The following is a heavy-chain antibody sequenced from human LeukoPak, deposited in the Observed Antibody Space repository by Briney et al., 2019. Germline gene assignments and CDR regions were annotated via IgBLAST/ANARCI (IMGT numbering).Heavy chain of an antibody. J-gene: IGHJ4*02. CDR2: INHSGST. CDR3: AKDLGRASAGRFDY. V-gene: IGHV4-34*01. D-gene: IGHD6-13*01. Sequence: PSETLSLTCAVYGGSFSGYYWSWIRQPPGKGLEWIGEINHSGSTNYNPSPKSRVTISVDTSKNQFSLKLSSVTAADTAVYYCAKDLGRASAGRFDYWGQGTLVTVSS. CDR1: GGSFSGYY.